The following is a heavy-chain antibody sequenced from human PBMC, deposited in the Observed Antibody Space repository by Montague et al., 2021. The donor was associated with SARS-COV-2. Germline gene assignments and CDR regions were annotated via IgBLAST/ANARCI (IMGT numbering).Heavy chain of an antibody. D-gene: IGHD4-11*01. CDR1: GFTFSDYS. CDR3: ARDKDSNYMSGWLDP. J-gene: IGHJ5*02. CDR2: ISDHGFTE. V-gene: IGHV3-11*01. Sequence: SLRLSCAASGFTFSDYSMNWIRQTPGKGLEWIAYISDHGFTEYYGDSVRGRFTISRDNGRNSLVLQMDSLRAEDTAIYYCARDKDSNYMSGWLDPWGQGTLVTVSS.